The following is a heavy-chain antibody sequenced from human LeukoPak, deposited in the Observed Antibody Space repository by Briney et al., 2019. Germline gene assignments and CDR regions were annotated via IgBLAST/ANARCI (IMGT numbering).Heavy chain of an antibody. CDR1: GYSVTDNH. D-gene: IGHD3-10*01. CDR3: ARRNSGTKPGGFDA. CDR2: INPKSDGT. J-gene: IGHJ4*02. Sequence: ASMKVSCKASGYSVTDNHLHWVRQAPGQGLQWMGWINPKSDGTSRSQSSQGRLTMYSDTAINTVYMQLSRLTPDDTAVYFCARRNSGTKPGGFDAWGQGTLITVSS. V-gene: IGHV1-2*02.